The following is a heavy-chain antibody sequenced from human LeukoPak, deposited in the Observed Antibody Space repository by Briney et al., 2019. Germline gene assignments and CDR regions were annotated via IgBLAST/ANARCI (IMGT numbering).Heavy chain of an antibody. D-gene: IGHD3-22*01. Sequence: GASVKVSCKASGGTFSSYAISWVRQAPGQGLEWMGGIIPIFGTANYAQKFQGRVTITADESTSTAYMELSSLRSEDTAVYYCARAVSEPEYYYDSSGYYFQRPFDYWGQGTLVTVSS. CDR3: ARAVSEPEYYYDSSGYYFQRPFDY. J-gene: IGHJ4*02. CDR2: IIPIFGTA. V-gene: IGHV1-69*13. CDR1: GGTFSSYA.